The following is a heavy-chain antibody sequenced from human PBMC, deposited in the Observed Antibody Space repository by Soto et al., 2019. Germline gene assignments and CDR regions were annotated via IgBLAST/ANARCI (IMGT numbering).Heavy chain of an antibody. D-gene: IGHD1-1*01. J-gene: IGHJ3*02. CDR2: IVSDGSNK. V-gene: IGHV3-33*01. CDR3: ARDDAFQNENGFVI. CDR1: GFTFSRYG. Sequence: QVQLVESGGGVVQPGRSLRLSCAASGFTFSRYGFHWVRQAPGKGLEWVAVIVSDGSNKYHADSVEGRFTISRDNSKDTLYLQMNSLRAEDTAVYYCARDDAFQNENGFVIWGQGTMVTVSS.